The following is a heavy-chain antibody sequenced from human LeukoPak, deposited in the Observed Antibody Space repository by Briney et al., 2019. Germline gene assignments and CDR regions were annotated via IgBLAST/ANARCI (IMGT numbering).Heavy chain of an antibody. CDR1: GFTFNTYW. Sequence: HPGGSLRLSCAASGFTFNTYWMNWVRQAPGKGLEWVANIKHDGSEKYYVDSVMGRFTIPRDNAKNSLYLQMNSLRAEDTAVYYCARDSPSAYYFDYWGQGTLVTVSS. CDR3: ARDSPSAYYFDY. J-gene: IGHJ4*02. D-gene: IGHD6-19*01. V-gene: IGHV3-7*01. CDR2: IKHDGSEK.